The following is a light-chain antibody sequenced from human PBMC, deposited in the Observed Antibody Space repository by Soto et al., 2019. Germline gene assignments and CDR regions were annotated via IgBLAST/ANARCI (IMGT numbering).Light chain of an antibody. V-gene: IGLV2-14*01. Sequence: QSALTQPASVSGSPGQSITISCTGTSSDVGGYNYVSWYQQHPGKAPKLMIYEVSNRPSGVSNRFSGSKSGNTASLTISGLQAEDEADYYCSSYTSSSTLYVFGTGTKDTV. CDR1: SSDVGGYNY. CDR3: SSYTSSSTLYV. CDR2: EVS. J-gene: IGLJ1*01.